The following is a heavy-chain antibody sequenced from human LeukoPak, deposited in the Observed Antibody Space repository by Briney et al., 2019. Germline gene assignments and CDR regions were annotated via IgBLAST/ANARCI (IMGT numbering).Heavy chain of an antibody. J-gene: IGHJ4*02. D-gene: IGHD3-10*01. CDR3: ARVSYYGSGSLYFDY. Sequence: SETLSLTCTVSGGSISSYYWSWLRQPPGKGLEWIGYIYYSGSTNYNPSLKSRVTISVDTSKNQFSLKLSSVTAADTAVYYCARVSYYGSGSLYFDYWGQGTLVTVSS. V-gene: IGHV4-59*01. CDR2: IYYSGST. CDR1: GGSISSYY.